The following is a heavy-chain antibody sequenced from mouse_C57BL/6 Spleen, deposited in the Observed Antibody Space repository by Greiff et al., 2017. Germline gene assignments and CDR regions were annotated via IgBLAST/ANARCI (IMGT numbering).Heavy chain of an antibody. D-gene: IGHD1-1*01. CDR3: ARPGTTVVADFDY. J-gene: IGHJ2*01. V-gene: IGHV5-17*01. CDR1: GFTFSDYG. Sequence: EVKVVESGGGLVKPGGSLKLSCAASGFTFSDYGMHWVRQAPEKGLEWVAYISSGSSTIYYADTVKGRFTISRDNAKNTLFLQMTSLRSEDTAMYYCARPGTTVVADFDYWGQGTTLTVSS. CDR2: ISSGSSTI.